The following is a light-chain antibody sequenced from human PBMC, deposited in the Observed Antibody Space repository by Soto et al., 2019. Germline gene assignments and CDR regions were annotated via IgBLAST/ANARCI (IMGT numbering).Light chain of an antibody. CDR3: AAWDDSLNVVV. J-gene: IGLJ2*01. CDR1: SSNVVSNT. V-gene: IGLV1-44*01. CDR2: SDN. Sequence: QAVVSQPPSASGTPGQRVTISCSGSSSNVVSNTVSWYQRLPGTAPNLLIYSDNQRPSGVPDRFSGSKSGTSASLAISGLQSEDEADYYCAAWDDSLNVVVFGGGTKLTVL.